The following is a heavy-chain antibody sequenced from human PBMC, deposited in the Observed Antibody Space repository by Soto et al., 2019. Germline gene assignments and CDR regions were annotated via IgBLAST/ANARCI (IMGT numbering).Heavy chain of an antibody. Sequence: PSETLSLTCTVSGGSVSSGSYYWSWIRQPPGKGLEWIGYIYYSGSTNYNPSLKSRVTISVDTSKNQFSLKLSSVTAADTAVYYCARETPPYAFWSGSHPRGWFDPWGQGTLVTVSS. J-gene: IGHJ5*02. CDR2: IYYSGST. CDR1: GGSVSSGSYY. D-gene: IGHD3-3*01. V-gene: IGHV4-61*01. CDR3: ARETPPYAFWSGSHPRGWFDP.